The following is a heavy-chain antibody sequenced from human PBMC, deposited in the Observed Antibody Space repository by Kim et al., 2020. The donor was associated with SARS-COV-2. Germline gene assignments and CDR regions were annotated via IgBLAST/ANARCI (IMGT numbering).Heavy chain of an antibody. V-gene: IGHV4-30-2*04. Sequence: YYNPALKSRVTISVDTSKNQFSLKLSSVTAADMAVYYCARMAVAGYFDYWGQGTLVTVSS. D-gene: IGHD6-19*01. CDR3: ARMAVAGYFDY. J-gene: IGHJ4*02.